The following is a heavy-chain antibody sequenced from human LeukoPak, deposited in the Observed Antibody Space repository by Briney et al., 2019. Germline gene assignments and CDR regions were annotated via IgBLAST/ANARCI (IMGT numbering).Heavy chain of an antibody. J-gene: IGHJ4*02. CDR1: GGSISSSSYY. CDR2: IYYSGST. D-gene: IGHD1-26*01. V-gene: IGHV4-39*02. Sequence: SETLSLTCTVSGGSISSSSYYWGWIRQPPGKGLEWIGSIYYSGSTYYNPSLKSRVTISVDTSKNHFSLKLSSVTAADTAVYYCARLSGYRDDYWGQGTLVTVSS. CDR3: ARLSGYRDDY.